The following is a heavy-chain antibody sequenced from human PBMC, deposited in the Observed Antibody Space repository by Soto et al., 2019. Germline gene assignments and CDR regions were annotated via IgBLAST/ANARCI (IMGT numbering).Heavy chain of an antibody. CDR1: GYTFTSYD. CDR2: MNSNRGNT. J-gene: IGHJ6*02. CDR3: ARDHSSGWYGPYYYYGMDV. Sequence: QVQLVQSGAEVKKPGASVKVSCKASGYTFTSYDINWARQTTGQGLEWMGWMNSNRGNTGDAQKFQGRVIMTRNTSISTAYMEVSSLGSEYTAVYYCARDHSSGWYGPYYYYGMDVWGQGTTVTVSS. V-gene: IGHV1-8*01. D-gene: IGHD6-19*01.